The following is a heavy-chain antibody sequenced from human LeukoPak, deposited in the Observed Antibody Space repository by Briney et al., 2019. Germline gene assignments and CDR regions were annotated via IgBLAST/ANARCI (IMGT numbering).Heavy chain of an antibody. J-gene: IGHJ4*02. CDR3: TGYCSGGSCFTAGY. Sequence: GGSLRLSCAASGFTFSRYWMHWVRQAPGKGLEWVSYISSSGSTIYYADSVKGRFTISRDNAKNSLYLQMNSLRAEDTAVYYCTGYCSGGSCFTAGYWGQGTLVTVSS. D-gene: IGHD2-15*01. V-gene: IGHV3-48*04. CDR1: GFTFSRYW. CDR2: ISSSGSTI.